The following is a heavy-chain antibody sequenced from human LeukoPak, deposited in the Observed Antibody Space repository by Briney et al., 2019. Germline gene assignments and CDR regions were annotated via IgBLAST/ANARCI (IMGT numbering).Heavy chain of an antibody. Sequence: ASVKVSCKASGYTFTNYGISWVRQAPGQGLEWMGWINTYNGNTNYAQKFLGRVTMTTDTSTSTAYMELRSLRSDDTAVYYCARVVLDHYYDSSGYLGTLDYWGQGTLVTVSS. CDR3: ARVVLDHYYDSSGYLGTLDY. J-gene: IGHJ4*02. D-gene: IGHD3-22*01. V-gene: IGHV1-18*01. CDR1: GYTFTNYG. CDR2: INTYNGNT.